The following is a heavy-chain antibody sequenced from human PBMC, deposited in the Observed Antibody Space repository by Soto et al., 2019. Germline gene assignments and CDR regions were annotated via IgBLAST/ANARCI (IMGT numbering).Heavy chain of an antibody. CDR3: ARHGAYCSSICCQNPFDH. CDR2: MYYNGNT. CDR1: GGSINGGGYY. J-gene: IGHJ4*02. D-gene: IGHD2-2*01. Sequence: QVQLQESGPGLVQPSQTLSLSCTVSGGSINGGGYYWNWIRQLPGKGLEWIGYMYYNGNTYYNPFLQSRATISPGTSYDQISQRPTSVTAADTAVYFYARHGAYCSSICCQNPFDHWGQGTLVTLAS. V-gene: IGHV4-31*03.